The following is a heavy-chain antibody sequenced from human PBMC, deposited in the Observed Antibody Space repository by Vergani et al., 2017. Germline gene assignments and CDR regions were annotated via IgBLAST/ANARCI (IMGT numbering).Heavy chain of an antibody. CDR3: AAAVGVPAAMSAFDI. CDR1: GYTFTGYY. D-gene: IGHD2-2*01. J-gene: IGHJ3*02. V-gene: IGHV1-2*02. Sequence: QVQLVQSGAEVQKPGASVKVSCKASGYTFTGYYMHWVRQAPGQGLEWMGWINPNGGGTNYAQKFQGRVTMTRDTSISTAYKELSRLRSDDTAVDYCAAAVGVPAAMSAFDIWGKGTRVTVSS. CDR2: INPNGGGT.